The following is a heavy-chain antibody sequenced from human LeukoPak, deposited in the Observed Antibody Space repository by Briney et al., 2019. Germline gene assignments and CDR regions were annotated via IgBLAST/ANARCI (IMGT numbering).Heavy chain of an antibody. CDR2: ISAYNGNT. Sequence: GASVKVSCKASGYTFTNYGISWVRQAPGQGLEWMGWISAYNGNTNYAQKLQGRVTMTTDTSTSTAYMELRSLTSDDTAVYYCARDPHYYGSGTSHHYYMDVWGKGTTVTVSS. V-gene: IGHV1-18*01. CDR1: GYTFTNYG. J-gene: IGHJ6*03. CDR3: ARDPHYYGSGTSHHYYMDV. D-gene: IGHD3-10*01.